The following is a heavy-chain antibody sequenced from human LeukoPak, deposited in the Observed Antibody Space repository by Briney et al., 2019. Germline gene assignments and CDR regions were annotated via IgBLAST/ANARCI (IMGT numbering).Heavy chain of an antibody. D-gene: IGHD3-3*01. CDR1: GGSISSGGYY. CDR3: ARDQVVIFGVVSAAFDI. Sequence: PSETLSLTCTVSGGSISSGGYYWSWVRQHPGKGLEWIGYIYYSGSTYYNPSLKSRVTISVDTSKNQFSLKLSSVTAADTAVYYCARDQVVIFGVVSAAFDIWGQGTMVTVSS. J-gene: IGHJ3*02. V-gene: IGHV4-31*03. CDR2: IYYSGST.